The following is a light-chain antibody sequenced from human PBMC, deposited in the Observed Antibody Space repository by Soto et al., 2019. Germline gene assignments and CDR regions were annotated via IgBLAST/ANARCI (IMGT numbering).Light chain of an antibody. CDR3: QQYKSYWT. J-gene: IGKJ1*01. CDR2: DVS. V-gene: IGKV1-5*01. CDR1: QSIGTW. Sequence: IQMTHSPSTLSVSLGDIVTITCRASQSIGTWLAWYQQKPGKAPKVLIYDVSTLKSGVPSRFSGSASATEFTLSISSLQPDDFATYYCQQYKSYWTFGQGTKVDIK.